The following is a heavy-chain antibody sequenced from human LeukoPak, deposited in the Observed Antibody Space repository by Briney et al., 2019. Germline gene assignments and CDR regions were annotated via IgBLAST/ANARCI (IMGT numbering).Heavy chain of an antibody. CDR1: GFTFSSYA. Sequence: GGSLRLSCAASGFTFSSYAMSWVRQAPGKGLEWVSAISGSGGSTYYADSVKGRFTISRDNSKNTLYLQMNSLRAEDTAVYYCAKERPLLVDYDFWSGYYSYWGQGTLVTVSS. J-gene: IGHJ4*02. D-gene: IGHD3-3*01. CDR3: AKERPLLVDYDFWSGYYSY. V-gene: IGHV3-23*01. CDR2: ISGSGGST.